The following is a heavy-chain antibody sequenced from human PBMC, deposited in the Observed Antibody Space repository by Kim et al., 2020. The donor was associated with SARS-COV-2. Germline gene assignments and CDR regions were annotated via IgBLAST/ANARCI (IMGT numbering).Heavy chain of an antibody. V-gene: IGHV3-48*03. J-gene: IGHJ4*01. CDR1: GFTVGSYQ. CDR2: ITASGTRK. CDR3: TRAHPTVADFDS. Sequence: GGSLRLSCAASGFTVGSYQMNWVRQAPGKGLEWVSYITASGTRKEYVDSVEGRFSISKDNAKNSLFLHMNSLRAEDTAVYYCTRAHPTVADFDSWGHGT. D-gene: IGHD4-17*01.